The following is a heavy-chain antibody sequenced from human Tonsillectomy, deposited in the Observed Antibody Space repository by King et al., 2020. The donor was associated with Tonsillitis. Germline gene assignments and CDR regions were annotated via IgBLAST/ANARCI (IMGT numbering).Heavy chain of an antibody. V-gene: IGHV3-9*01. CDR3: AKGDILTGSDY. CDR2: ISWNSGSI. J-gene: IGHJ4*02. CDR1: GFTFDDYA. D-gene: IGHD3-9*01. Sequence: QLVESGGGLVQPGRSLRLSCAASGFTFDDYAMHWVRHAPGKGLEWVSGISWNSGSIGYADSVKGRFTISRDNAKNSLYLQMNSLRAEDTALYYCAKGDILTGSDYWGQGTLVTVSS.